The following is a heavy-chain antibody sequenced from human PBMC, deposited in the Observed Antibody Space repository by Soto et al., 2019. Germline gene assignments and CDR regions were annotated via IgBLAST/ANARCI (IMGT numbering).Heavy chain of an antibody. CDR2: INPNSGGT. J-gene: IGHJ4*02. CDR3: ASAAVTGTAGLDF. V-gene: IGHV1-2*02. Sequence: QVLLLQSGAEVKKPGASVKVSCKASGYTFSGFYMHWVRQAPGQGLEWMGWINPNSGGTKSAEKFQGRVTMTRDTSISTAYMELSRLTSDDTAVYYCASAAVTGTAGLDFGGQGTQVTVSS. CDR1: GYTFSGFY. D-gene: IGHD6-19*01.